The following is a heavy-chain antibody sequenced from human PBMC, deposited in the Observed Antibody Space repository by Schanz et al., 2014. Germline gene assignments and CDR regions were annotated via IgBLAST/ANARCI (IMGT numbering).Heavy chain of an antibody. J-gene: IGHJ5*02. CDR3: ARQYSGWSRFDP. CDR2: IYYSGST. D-gene: IGHD6-19*01. Sequence: QVQLQESGPGLVKPSETLSLTCSVSGGSIRTYFWAWIRQPPGKGLEWIGFIYYSGSTNYNPSLKSRSPISVDMSKNHSPLNLTPVPAADTGVYYCARQYSGWSRFDPWGQGTLVTVSS. V-gene: IGHV4-59*08. CDR1: GGSIRTYF.